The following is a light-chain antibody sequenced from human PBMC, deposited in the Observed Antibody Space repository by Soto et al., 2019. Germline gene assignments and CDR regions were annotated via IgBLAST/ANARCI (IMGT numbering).Light chain of an antibody. CDR3: QTWGPGFYV. CDR2: LNSDGSH. V-gene: IGLV4-69*01. J-gene: IGLJ1*01. CDR1: SGHSSYA. Sequence: QLVLTQSPSASASLGASVKLTCTLSSGHSSYAIAWHQQQPEKGPRYLMNLNSDGSHTKGDGIPDRFSGSSSGAERYLTISSLQSEDEADYYCQTWGPGFYVFGTGNKVTVL.